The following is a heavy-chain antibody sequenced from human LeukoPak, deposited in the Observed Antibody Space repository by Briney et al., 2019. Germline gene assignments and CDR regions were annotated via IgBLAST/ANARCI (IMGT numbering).Heavy chain of an antibody. CDR3: ARAYSYGLIPN. CDR2: INHSGST. J-gene: IGHJ4*02. D-gene: IGHD5-18*01. CDR1: GGSFSGYY. Sequence: SETLSLTCAVYGGSFSGYYWSWIRQLPGKGLEWIGEINHSGSTNYNPSLKSRVTISVDTSKNQFSLKLSSVTAADTAVYYCARAYSYGLIPNWGQGTLVTVSS. V-gene: IGHV4-34*01.